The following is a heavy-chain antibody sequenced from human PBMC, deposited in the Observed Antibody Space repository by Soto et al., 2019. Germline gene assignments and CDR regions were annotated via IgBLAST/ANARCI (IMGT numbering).Heavy chain of an antibody. D-gene: IGHD3-16*02. CDR1: GGSSSSYY. V-gene: IGHV4-59*08. CDR2: IYYSGST. J-gene: IGHJ5*02. Sequence: LETLPHTCTVSGGSSSSYYWSWIRQPTGKGLEWIGYIYYSGSTNYNPSLKSRVTISVDTSKNQFSLKLNSVTAADTAVYYCARHPRPRLGVLSWWFDPWGQGTLVTVSS. CDR3: ARHPRPRLGVLSWWFDP.